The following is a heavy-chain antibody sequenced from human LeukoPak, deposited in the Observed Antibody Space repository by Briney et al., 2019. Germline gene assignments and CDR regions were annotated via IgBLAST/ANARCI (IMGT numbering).Heavy chain of an antibody. V-gene: IGHV3-49*04. CDR2: IRSKAYGGTT. D-gene: IGHD2-21*02. Sequence: GGSLRLSCTASGFTFGDYAMSWVRQAPGKGLEGVGFIRSKAYGGTTEYAASVKGRFTISRDDSKSIAYLQMNSLKTEDTAVYYFTRVSGDTFDYWGQGTLVTVSS. CDR3: TRVSGDTFDY. J-gene: IGHJ4*02. CDR1: GFTFGDYA.